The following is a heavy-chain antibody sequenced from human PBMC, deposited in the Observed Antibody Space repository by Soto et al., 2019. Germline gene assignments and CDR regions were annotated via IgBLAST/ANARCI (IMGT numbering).Heavy chain of an antibody. CDR3: AKSADASVTTWLHY. V-gene: IGHV3-23*01. CDR2: ISGSGGST. CDR1: GFTFSSYA. Sequence: PGGSLRLSCAASGFTFSSYAMSWVRQAPGKGLEWVSAISGSGGSTYYADSVKGRFTISRDNSKNSLYLQMSSLRAEDTAFYYCAKSADASVTTWLHYWGQGTLVTVSS. J-gene: IGHJ4*02. D-gene: IGHD4-17*01.